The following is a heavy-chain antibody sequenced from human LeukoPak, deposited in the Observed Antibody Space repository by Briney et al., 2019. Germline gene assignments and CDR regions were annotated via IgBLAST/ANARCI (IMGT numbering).Heavy chain of an antibody. D-gene: IGHD4/OR15-4a*01. Sequence: EPSQTLSLTCAVSGGSITSGGSSWSWIRQPPGRGLEWIGYIFYSGTTNYNPSLKSRVTISVDTSKNQFSLKLSSVTAADTAVYYCARSNRLSLFDYWGQGTLVTVSS. CDR1: GGSITSGGSS. V-gene: IGHV4-30-4*07. CDR2: IFYSGTT. J-gene: IGHJ4*02. CDR3: ARSNRLSLFDY.